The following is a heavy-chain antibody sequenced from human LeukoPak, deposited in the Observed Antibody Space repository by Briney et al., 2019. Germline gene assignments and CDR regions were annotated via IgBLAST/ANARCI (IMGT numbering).Heavy chain of an antibody. CDR1: GYTFTSYD. CDR3: ARLTANTIFGVVIIRSFDY. V-gene: IGHV1-8*01. D-gene: IGHD3-3*01. CDR2: MNPNSGNT. Sequence: ASVKVSCKASGYTFTSYDINWVRQATGQGLEWTGWMNPNSGNTGYAQKFQGRVTMTRNTSISTAYMELSSLRSEDTAVYYCARLTANTIFGVVIIRSFDYWGQGTLVTVSS. J-gene: IGHJ4*02.